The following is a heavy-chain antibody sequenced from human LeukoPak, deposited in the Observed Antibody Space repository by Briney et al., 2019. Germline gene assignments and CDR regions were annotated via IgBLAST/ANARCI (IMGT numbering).Heavy chain of an antibody. CDR3: ARVYYYDSSGYYGFAFDYYGMDV. CDR2: ISAYNGNS. CDR1: GYTFTSYG. J-gene: IGHJ6*02. V-gene: IGHV1-18*01. D-gene: IGHD3-22*01. Sequence: GSVKVSCKASGYTFTSYGISWVRQAPGQGLEWMGWISAYNGNSNYAQKFQGRVTITADKSTSTAYMELSSLRSEDTAVYYCARVYYYDSSGYYGFAFDYYGMDVWGQGTTVTVSS.